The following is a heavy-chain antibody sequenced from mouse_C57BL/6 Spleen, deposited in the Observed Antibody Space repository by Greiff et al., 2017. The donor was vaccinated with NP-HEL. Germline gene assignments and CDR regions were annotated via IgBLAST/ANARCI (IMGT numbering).Heavy chain of an antibody. CDR1: GYTFTSYW. V-gene: IGHV1-72*01. CDR2: IDPNSGGT. J-gene: IGHJ2*01. Sequence: VQLQQSGAELVKPGASVKLSCKASGYTFTSYWMHWVKQRPGRGLEWIGRIDPNSGGTKYNEKFKSKATLTVDKPSSTAYMQLSSLTSEDSAVYDCAREFPYYYGSSYNFDYWGQGTTLTVSS. D-gene: IGHD1-1*01. CDR3: AREFPYYYGSSYNFDY.